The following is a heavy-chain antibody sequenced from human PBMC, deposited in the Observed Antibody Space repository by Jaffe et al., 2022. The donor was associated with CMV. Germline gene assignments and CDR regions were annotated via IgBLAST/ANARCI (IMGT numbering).Heavy chain of an antibody. V-gene: IGHV3-33*01. CDR1: GFTFSSYG. J-gene: IGHJ3*02. D-gene: IGHD6-13*01. Sequence: QVQLVESGGGVVQPGRSLRLSCAASGFTFSSYGMHWVRQAPGKGLEWVAVIWYDGSNKYYADSVKGRFTISRDNSKNTLYLQMNSLRAEDTAVYYCARNLAAADDAFDIWGQGTMVTVSS. CDR2: IWYDGSNK. CDR3: ARNLAAADDAFDI.